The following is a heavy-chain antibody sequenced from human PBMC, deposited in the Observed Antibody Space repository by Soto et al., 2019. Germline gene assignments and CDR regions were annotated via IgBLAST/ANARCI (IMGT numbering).Heavy chain of an antibody. Sequence: GGSLRLSCAASGFTVSSNYMSWVRQAPGKGLEWVSVIYSGGSTYYADSVKGRFTISRDNSKNTLYLQMNSLRAEDTAVYYCARVSGAMTTVTTTWFDPWGQGTLVTVSS. CDR1: GFTVSSNY. V-gene: IGHV3-66*01. J-gene: IGHJ5*02. CDR2: IYSGGST. D-gene: IGHD4-17*01. CDR3: ARVSGAMTTVTTTWFDP.